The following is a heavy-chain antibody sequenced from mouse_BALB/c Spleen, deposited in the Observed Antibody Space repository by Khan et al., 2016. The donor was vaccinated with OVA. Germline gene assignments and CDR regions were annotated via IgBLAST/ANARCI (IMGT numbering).Heavy chain of an antibody. V-gene: IGHV5-17*02. CDR3: ASKGICYFGSNSYQYVMDY. CDR1: GFTFSSFG. J-gene: IGHJ4*01. Sequence: EVELVESGGGLVQPGGSRKLSCAASGFTFSSFGMHWVRQAPEKGLEWVAYISSDSGVIYYADTVKGRFTISRDNPKNTLFLQMTRLRSEDTALYYCASKGICYFGSNSYQYVMDYWGQGTSVTVSS. D-gene: IGHD1-1*01. CDR2: ISSDSGVI.